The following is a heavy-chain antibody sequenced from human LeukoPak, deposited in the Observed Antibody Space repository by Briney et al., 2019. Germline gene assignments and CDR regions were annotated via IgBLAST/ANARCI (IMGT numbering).Heavy chain of an antibody. V-gene: IGHV3-49*04. J-gene: IGHJ4*02. Sequence: PGRSLRLSCTASVFTFGDYAMSWVRQAPGKGLEWVGFIRSKAYGGTTEYAASVKGRFTISRDDSKSIAYLQMNSLKTEDTAVYYCTRRRSGSAYYFDYWGQGTLVTVSS. CDR2: IRSKAYGGTT. D-gene: IGHD6-25*01. CDR1: VFTFGDYA. CDR3: TRRRSGSAYYFDY.